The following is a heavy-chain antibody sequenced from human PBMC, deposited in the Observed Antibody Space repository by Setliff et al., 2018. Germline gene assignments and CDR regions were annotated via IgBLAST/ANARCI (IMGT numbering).Heavy chain of an antibody. V-gene: IGHV4-34*01. CDR3: ARDRTAYTYGLDV. CDR2: VSHSGST. Sequence: SETLSLTCAVYGGSYSNYYWSWIRQPPGGGLEWLGEVSHSGSTNYKPSLKGRVAMSVDTSNNQFVLNLKAVTAADTAVYYCARDRTAYTYGLDVWGQGTTVTVSS. CDR1: GGSYSNYY. D-gene: IGHD3-16*01. J-gene: IGHJ6*02.